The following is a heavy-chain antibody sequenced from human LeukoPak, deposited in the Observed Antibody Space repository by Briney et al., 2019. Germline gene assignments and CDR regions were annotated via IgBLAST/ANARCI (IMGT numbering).Heavy chain of an antibody. V-gene: IGHV3-30*04. CDR1: GFTFSTYS. J-gene: IGHJ3*02. CDR2: ISHDGSNE. Sequence: GRSLRLSCAASGFTFSTYSMHWVRQAPGKGLEWVAVISHDGSNEYYTDSLKGRFTLSRDNSKNTLYLQMNSLRAEDTAVYYCARERGDMIVVAAVGYDSFDIWGQGTMVTVSS. CDR3: ARERGDMIVVAAVGYDSFDI. D-gene: IGHD3-22*01.